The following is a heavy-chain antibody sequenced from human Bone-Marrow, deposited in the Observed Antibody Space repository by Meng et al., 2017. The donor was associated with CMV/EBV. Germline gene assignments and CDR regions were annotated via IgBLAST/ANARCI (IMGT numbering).Heavy chain of an antibody. CDR1: GGSISSYY. D-gene: IGHD4-17*01. CDR2: IYYSGST. J-gene: IGHJ4*02. Sequence: SETLSLTCTVSGGSISSYYWSWIRQPPGKGLEWIGYIYYSGSTNYNPSLKSRVTISVDKSKNQFSLKLSSVTAAETAVYYCARARRGDYSGFDYWGQGTLVTVSS. V-gene: IGHV4-59*01. CDR3: ARARRGDYSGFDY.